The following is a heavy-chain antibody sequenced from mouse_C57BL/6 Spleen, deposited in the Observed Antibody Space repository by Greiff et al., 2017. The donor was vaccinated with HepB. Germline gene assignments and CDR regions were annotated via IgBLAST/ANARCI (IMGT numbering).Heavy chain of an antibody. Sequence: QVQLQQPGAELVMPGASVKLSCKASGYTFTSYWMHWVKQRPGQGLEWIGEIDPSDSYTNYNQKFKGKSTLTVDKSSSTAYMQLSSLTSEDSAVYYCARSYYYGSSHSEYFDYWGQGTTLTVSS. CDR2: IDPSDSYT. J-gene: IGHJ2*01. CDR3: ARSYYYGSSHSEYFDY. V-gene: IGHV1-69*01. D-gene: IGHD1-1*01. CDR1: GYTFTSYW.